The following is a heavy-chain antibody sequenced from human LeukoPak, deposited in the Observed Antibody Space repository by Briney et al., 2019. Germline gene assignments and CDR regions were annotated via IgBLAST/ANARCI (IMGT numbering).Heavy chain of an antibody. CDR1: GFTFSSYS. J-gene: IGHJ3*02. CDR3: ARETPPTYYYDSSGYSPARAFDI. Sequence: GGSLRLSCAASGFTFSSYSMNWVRQAPEKGLEWVSSISSSSSYIYYADSVKGRFTTSRDNAKNSLYLQMNSLRAEDTAVYYCARETPPTYYYDSSGYSPARAFDIWGQGTMVTVSS. CDR2: ISSSSSYI. D-gene: IGHD3-22*01. V-gene: IGHV3-21*01.